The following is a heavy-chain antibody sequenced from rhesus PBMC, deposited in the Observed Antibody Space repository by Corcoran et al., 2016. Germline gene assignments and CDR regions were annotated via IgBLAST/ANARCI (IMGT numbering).Heavy chain of an antibody. V-gene: IGHV4-80*01. CDR1: GGSFRSYW. Sequence: QVQLQESGPGLVKPSETLSLTCAVSGGSFRSYWWNWIRQPPGKGLEWIGEIYGYSGSTNYNPSLQSRVTISKDVSKNQFSLRLTSVTAADTAVYYCTSPIRYRFDVWGPGVLVSVSS. D-gene: IGHD4-29*01. J-gene: IGHJ5-1*01. CDR2: IYGYSGST. CDR3: TSPIRYRFDV.